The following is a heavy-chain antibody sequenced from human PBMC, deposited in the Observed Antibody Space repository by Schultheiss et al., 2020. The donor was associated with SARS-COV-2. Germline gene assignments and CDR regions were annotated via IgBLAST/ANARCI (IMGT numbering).Heavy chain of an antibody. Sequence: GGSLRLSCAASGFTFSSYGMHWVRQAPGKGLEWVAVMSYDGSNKYYADSVKGRFTISRDNSKNTLYLQMNSLRAEDTAVYYCAKEVRITMIVVVITTYGMDVWGQGTTVTVSS. J-gene: IGHJ6*02. V-gene: IGHV3-30*18. D-gene: IGHD3-22*01. CDR3: AKEVRITMIVVVITTYGMDV. CDR2: MSYDGSNK. CDR1: GFTFSSYG.